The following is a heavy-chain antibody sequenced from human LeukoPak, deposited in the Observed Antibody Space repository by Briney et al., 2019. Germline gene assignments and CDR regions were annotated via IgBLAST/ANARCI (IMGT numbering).Heavy chain of an antibody. CDR3: ARRVLGAVGYFDY. V-gene: IGHV3-23*01. J-gene: IGHJ4*02. D-gene: IGHD4-23*01. Sequence: GGSLRLSCAASGFTFSNYAMSWVRQAPGKGLEWISAISGSGDRTYYTDSVKGRFTISRDNSKNTLYLQVNSLRVEDTAVYYCARRVLGAVGYFDYWGQGALVTVSS. CDR2: ISGSGDRT. CDR1: GFTFSNYA.